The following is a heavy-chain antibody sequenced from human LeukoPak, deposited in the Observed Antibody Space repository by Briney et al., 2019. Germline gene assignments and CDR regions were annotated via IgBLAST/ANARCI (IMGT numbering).Heavy chain of an antibody. J-gene: IGHJ4*02. CDR1: GFTFSSYG. V-gene: IGHV3-48*04. CDR2: ISSSSSTI. Sequence: GGSLRLSCAASGFTFSSYGMTWVRQAPGKGLEWVSYISSSSSTIYYADSVKGRFTISRDNAKNTLYLQMNSLRAEDTAVYYCARDQYWRFDYWGQGTLVTVSS. D-gene: IGHD2-8*02. CDR3: ARDQYWRFDY.